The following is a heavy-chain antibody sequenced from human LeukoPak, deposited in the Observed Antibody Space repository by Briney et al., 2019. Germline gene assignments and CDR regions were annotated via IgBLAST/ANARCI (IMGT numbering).Heavy chain of an antibody. CDR1: GFTLSSYW. D-gene: IGHD3-9*01. CDR3: ARDFEAPSNC. V-gene: IGHV3-74*01. Sequence: PGGSLRLSCAASGFTLSSYWIHWVRQAPGEGLVWVSRINTDGSRTEYADSVKGRFTISRDNTKNTVDLQMNSLRAEDTAVYYCARDFEAPSNCWGQGTLVTISS. J-gene: IGHJ4*02. CDR2: INTDGSRT.